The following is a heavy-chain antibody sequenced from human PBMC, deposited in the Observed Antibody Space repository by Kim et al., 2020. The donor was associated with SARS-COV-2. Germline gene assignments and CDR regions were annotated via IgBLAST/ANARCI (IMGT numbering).Heavy chain of an antibody. CDR3: ATGNNWSFDY. D-gene: IGHD1-1*01. Sequence: SATVYADCVKGRFTVSRANAKNTLYLQLSTLRAEDTAVYYCATGNNWSFDYWGPGTLVTVSS. J-gene: IGHJ4*02. V-gene: IGHV3-74*01. CDR2: SAT.